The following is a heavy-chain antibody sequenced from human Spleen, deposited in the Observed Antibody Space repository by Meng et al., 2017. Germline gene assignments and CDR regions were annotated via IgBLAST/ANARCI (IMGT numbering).Heavy chain of an antibody. V-gene: IGHV3-21*01. CDR1: GFTFRTYW. Sequence: GESLKISCAASGFTFRTYWMNWVRQAPGKGLEWVSSISSSSSYIYYVDSVKGRFTISRDNAKNSLYLQMNSLRAEDTAVYYCARSDGGMDVWGQGTTVTVSS. CDR3: ARSDGGMDV. D-gene: IGHD5-24*01. J-gene: IGHJ6*02. CDR2: ISSSSSYI.